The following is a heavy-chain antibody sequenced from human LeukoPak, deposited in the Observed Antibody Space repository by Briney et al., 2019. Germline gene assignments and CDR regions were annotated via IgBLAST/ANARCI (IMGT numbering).Heavy chain of an antibody. Sequence: PSETLSLTCAVSGGSISSGGYSWSWIRQPPGTGLEWIGYIYHSGSTYYNPSLKSRVTISVDRSKNQFSLKLSSVTAADTAVYYCAGNSGWFDPWGQGTMVTVSS. V-gene: IGHV4-30-2*01. CDR1: GGSISSGGYS. J-gene: IGHJ5*02. CDR3: AGNSGWFDP. D-gene: IGHD1-7*01. CDR2: IYHSGST.